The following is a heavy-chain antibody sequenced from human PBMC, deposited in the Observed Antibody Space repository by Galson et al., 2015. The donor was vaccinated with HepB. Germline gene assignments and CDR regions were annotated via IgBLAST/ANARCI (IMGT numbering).Heavy chain of an antibody. Sequence: SVKVSCKASGGTFSSYAISWVRQAPGQGLEWMGRIIPILGIANYAQKFQGRVTITADKSTSTAYMELSSLRSEDTAVYYCARDRGQQLVLGRNWFDPWGQGTLVTVSS. CDR1: GGTFSSYA. CDR3: ARDRGQQLVLGRNWFDP. CDR2: IIPILGIA. D-gene: IGHD6-13*01. V-gene: IGHV1-69*04. J-gene: IGHJ5*02.